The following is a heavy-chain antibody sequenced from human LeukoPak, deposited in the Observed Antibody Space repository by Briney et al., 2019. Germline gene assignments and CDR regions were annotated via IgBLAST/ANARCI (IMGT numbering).Heavy chain of an antibody. J-gene: IGHJ4*02. Sequence: GGSLRPSCAASGFTFSSYWMSWVRQAPGKGLEWVANIKQDGSERYYVDSVKGRFTISRDNAKNSLSLQMNNLRVEDTAVYYCARAGSHWHYVYWGQGTVVTVSS. V-gene: IGHV3-7*01. CDR1: GFTFSSYW. CDR2: IKQDGSER. D-gene: IGHD3-10*01. CDR3: ARAGSHWHYVY.